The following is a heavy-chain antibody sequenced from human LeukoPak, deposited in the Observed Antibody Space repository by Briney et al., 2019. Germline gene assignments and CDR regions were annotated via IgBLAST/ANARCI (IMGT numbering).Heavy chain of an antibody. CDR1: GFTFTNYA. V-gene: IGHV3-23*01. D-gene: IGHD2-2*02. J-gene: IGHJ4*02. CDR3: AKAGGRYCSSATCNRYDY. Sequence: GGSLRLSCAASGFTFTNYAMSWVRQAPGKGLEWVSTISGSGDSTYYADPVKVRFTMSRDNSKNTLYLQMNSLRADDTAVYHCAKAGGRYCSSATCNRYDYWGQGALVIVSS. CDR2: ISGSGDST.